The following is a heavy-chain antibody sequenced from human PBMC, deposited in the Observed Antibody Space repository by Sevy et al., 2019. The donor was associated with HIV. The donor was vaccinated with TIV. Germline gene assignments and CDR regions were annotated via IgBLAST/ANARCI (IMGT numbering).Heavy chain of an antibody. CDR1: EFTFSNYA. V-gene: IGHV3-23*01. Sequence: GGSLRLSCETSEFTFSNYAMSWVRQAPGKGLEWVSSISGSGGETYYANSVKGRFTISRDKSKNTVYLQMNSLRAEDTAVYYCAKDMIVVVGEALDIWGQWTMVTVSS. CDR3: AKDMIVVVGEALDI. D-gene: IGHD3-22*01. J-gene: IGHJ3*02. CDR2: ISGSGGET.